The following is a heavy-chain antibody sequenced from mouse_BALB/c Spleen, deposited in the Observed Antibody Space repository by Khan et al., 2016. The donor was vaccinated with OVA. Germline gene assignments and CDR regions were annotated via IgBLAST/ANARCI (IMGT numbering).Heavy chain of an antibody. CDR1: GYTFSSYD. CDR2: INPYNDYT. CDR3: VRGVLGLQTCFAY. V-gene: IGHV1S136*01. J-gene: IGHJ3*01. D-gene: IGHD3-1*01. Sequence: EVQLQQSGPELVKPGASVKMSCKASGYTFSSYDIHWVRQKPGQGLEWIGYINPYNDYTKFNEKFKGKATLTSDKSSSTAYMELRSLTSEDSAVFYCVRGVLGLQTCFAYWGQGTLVTVSA.